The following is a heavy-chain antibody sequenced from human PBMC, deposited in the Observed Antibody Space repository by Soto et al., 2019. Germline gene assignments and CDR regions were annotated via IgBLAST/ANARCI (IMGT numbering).Heavy chain of an antibody. CDR2: ISTSGTTI. Sequence: GGSLRLSCAASGFIFSDYYMSWIRQAPGKGLEWVSYISTSGTTIYYADSVKGRFTISRDNAKNSLYLQMNSLRAEDTAVYYCARDLAPPGAVNDAFDIWGQGTMVTVSS. CDR3: ARDLAPPGAVNDAFDI. CDR1: GFIFSDYY. D-gene: IGHD3-10*01. V-gene: IGHV3-11*01. J-gene: IGHJ3*02.